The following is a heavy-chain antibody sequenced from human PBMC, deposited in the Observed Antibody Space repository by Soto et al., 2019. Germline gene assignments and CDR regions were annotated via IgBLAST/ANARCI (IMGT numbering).Heavy chain of an antibody. Sequence: PSETLSLTCTVSGGSISSSSYYWGWIRQPPGKGLEWIGSIYYSGSTYYNPSLKSRVTISVDTSKNQFSLKLSSVTAADTAVYYCARLNLYYFDYWGKGTLVTVSS. CDR2: IYYSGST. J-gene: IGHJ4*02. CDR1: GGSISSSSYY. V-gene: IGHV4-39*01. CDR3: ARLNLYYFDY.